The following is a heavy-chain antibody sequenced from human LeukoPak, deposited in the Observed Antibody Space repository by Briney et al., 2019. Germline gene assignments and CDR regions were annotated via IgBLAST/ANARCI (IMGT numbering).Heavy chain of an antibody. CDR2: IIPIFGTA. CDR1: GGTYSSYA. D-gene: IGHD3-10*01. J-gene: IGHJ5*02. CDR3: KRVRQRITMVRGVIISGTESCQKANWFDP. Sequence: SSVKVSFKASGGTYSSYAIRWVRQAPGQGLEWMGGIIPIFGTANYAQKFQGRVTITADESTSTAYMELTRLRSYDTAVYYCKRVRQRITMVRGVIISGTESCQKANWFDPWGQGTLVTVSS. V-gene: IGHV1-69*13.